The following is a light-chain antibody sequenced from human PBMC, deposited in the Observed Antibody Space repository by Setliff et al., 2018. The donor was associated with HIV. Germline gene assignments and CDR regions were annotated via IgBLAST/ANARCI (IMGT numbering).Light chain of an antibody. CDR3: CSFAGDTIYVL. CDR1: SSDIGNSNL. Sequence: QSVLTQPASVSGPPGQSITISCTGTSSDIGNSNLVSWYQQHPGKAPKLIIYEATQRPSGFSNRFSGSKSGNTASLTISGLQAEDEADYYCCSFAGDTIYVLFGGGTQLTVL. V-gene: IGLV2-23*01. J-gene: IGLJ2*01. CDR2: EAT.